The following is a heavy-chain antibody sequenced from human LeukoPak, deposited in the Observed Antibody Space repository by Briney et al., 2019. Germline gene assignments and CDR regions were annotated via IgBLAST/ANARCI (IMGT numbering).Heavy chain of an antibody. CDR1: GFTFSSYA. D-gene: IGHD3-16*02. Sequence: GSLRLSCAASGFTFSSYAMSWVRQAPGKGLEWVSAISGSGGSTYYADSVKGRFTISRDNSKNTLYLQMNSLRAEDTAVYYCARGPERHYDYVWGSYRNYYYYGMDVWGQGTTVTVSS. CDR2: ISGSGGST. J-gene: IGHJ6*02. CDR3: ARGPERHYDYVWGSYRNYYYYGMDV. V-gene: IGHV3-23*01.